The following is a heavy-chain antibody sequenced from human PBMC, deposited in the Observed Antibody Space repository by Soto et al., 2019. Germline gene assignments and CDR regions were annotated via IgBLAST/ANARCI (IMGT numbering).Heavy chain of an antibody. CDR1: GFTFGDYA. V-gene: IGHV3-49*03. Sequence: GGSLRLSCTASGFTFGDYAMSWFRQAPGKGLEWVGFIRSKAYGGTTEYAASVKGRFTISRDDSKSIAYLQMNSLKTEDTAVYYCTRYHRNSGWYSVINYYGMDVWGQGTTVTVSS. CDR3: TRYHRNSGWYSVINYYGMDV. CDR2: IRSKAYGGTT. D-gene: IGHD6-19*01. J-gene: IGHJ6*02.